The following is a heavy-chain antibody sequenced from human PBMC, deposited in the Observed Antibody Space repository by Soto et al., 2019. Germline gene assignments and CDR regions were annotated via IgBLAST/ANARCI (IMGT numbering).Heavy chain of an antibody. CDR3: ARDRSSGWLNWFDP. CDR1: GYTFTGYY. Sequence: QVQLVQSGAEVKKPGASVKVSCKASGYTFTGYYMHWVRQAPGQGLEWMGWINPNSGGTNYAQKFQGWVTMTRDTSISTAYMELSRLRSDDTAVYCCARDRSSGWLNWFDPWGQGTLVTVSS. J-gene: IGHJ5*02. CDR2: INPNSGGT. V-gene: IGHV1-2*04. D-gene: IGHD6-19*01.